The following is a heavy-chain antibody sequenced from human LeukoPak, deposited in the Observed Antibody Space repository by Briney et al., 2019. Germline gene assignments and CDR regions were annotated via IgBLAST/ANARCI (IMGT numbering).Heavy chain of an antibody. J-gene: IGHJ5*02. V-gene: IGHV1-2*02. CDR3: ARAGRLDGGPFLIGP. Sequence: ASVKVSCKPSGYSFTDYYMHWVRQAPGQGLEGMGWINPNSGGTSSAQKFQGRVTMTRDTAITTVYMEVSLLTSYHTAIYYCARAGRLDGGPFLIGPWGPGTPVTVSS. CDR2: INPNSGGT. D-gene: IGHD3-16*01. CDR1: GYSFTDYY.